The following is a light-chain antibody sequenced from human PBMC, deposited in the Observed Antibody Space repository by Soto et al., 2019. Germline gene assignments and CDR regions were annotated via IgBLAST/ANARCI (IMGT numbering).Light chain of an antibody. CDR3: TSSTSDSLYV. CDR2: KVS. V-gene: IGLV2-14*01. J-gene: IGLJ1*01. Sequence: QSVLTQPASVSGSPGQSITISCTGTSSDVGGYNYVCWYKQHPGKVPKLLINKVSNRPSGVSNRFSGSKSGNTASLTISGLLAEDEADYFCTSSTSDSLYVFGTGTKVTVL. CDR1: SSDVGGYNY.